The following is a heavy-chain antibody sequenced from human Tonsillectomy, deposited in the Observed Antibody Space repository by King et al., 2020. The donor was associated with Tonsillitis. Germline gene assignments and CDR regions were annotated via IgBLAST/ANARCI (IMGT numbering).Heavy chain of an antibody. V-gene: IGHV3-9*01. Sequence: VQLVESGGGLVQPGRSLRLSCAASGFTFDDYAMHWVRQAPGKGLEWVSGISWNSVNIGYADSVKGRFTISRDNAKNSLFLQMNSLRAEDTALYYCAKVAIAVAGSYYVDYWGQGTLGTVSS. D-gene: IGHD6-19*01. CDR1: GFTFDDYA. J-gene: IGHJ4*02. CDR2: ISWNSVNI. CDR3: AKVAIAVAGSYYVDY.